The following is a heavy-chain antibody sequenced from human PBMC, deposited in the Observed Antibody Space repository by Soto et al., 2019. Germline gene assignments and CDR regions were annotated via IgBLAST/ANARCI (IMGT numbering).Heavy chain of an antibody. CDR1: GFTFSNNG. CDR2: ISSDGINK. Sequence: QVQLVESGGGAVQPGRSLRLSCAASGFTFSNNGIHWVRQAPGKGLEGVAVISSDGINKYYADSVKGRPTISRDNSKNTLFLQMNSLRVEDTAVYYYAMDLYGGSSRFDYWGQGTLVTVSS. CDR3: AMDLYGGSSRFDY. D-gene: IGHD2-15*01. V-gene: IGHV3-30*03. J-gene: IGHJ4*02.